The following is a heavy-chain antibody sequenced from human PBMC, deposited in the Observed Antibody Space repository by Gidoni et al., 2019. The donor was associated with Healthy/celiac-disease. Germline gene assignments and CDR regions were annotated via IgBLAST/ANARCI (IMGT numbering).Heavy chain of an antibody. Sequence: QVQLVESGGGVVQPGRSLRLSCAASGFTFSSYYMPGVRQAPGKGLEWVAVISYDGSNKYYSDSVKGLFTISRDNSKNTLYLQMNSLRAEDTAVYYCAREESSDYYGSGIGYYFDYWGQGTLVTVSS. D-gene: IGHD3-10*01. CDR2: ISYDGSNK. CDR1: GFTFSSYY. CDR3: AREESSDYYGSGIGYYFDY. V-gene: IGHV3-30-3*01. J-gene: IGHJ4*02.